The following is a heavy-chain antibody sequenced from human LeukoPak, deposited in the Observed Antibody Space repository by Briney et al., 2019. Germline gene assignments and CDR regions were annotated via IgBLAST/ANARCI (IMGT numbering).Heavy chain of an antibody. J-gene: IGHJ4*02. Sequence: SETLSLTCTVYGGSMTGYYWSWIRQPPGKGLECIGYIYYSGSTNYNPSLKSRVTISVDTSKYQFSLRLSSVTAADTAVYYCARGTPPTTVVTHTFDYWGQGTLVTVSS. CDR2: IYYSGST. CDR3: ARGTPPTTVVTHTFDY. V-gene: IGHV4-59*01. CDR1: GGSMTGYY. D-gene: IGHD4-23*01.